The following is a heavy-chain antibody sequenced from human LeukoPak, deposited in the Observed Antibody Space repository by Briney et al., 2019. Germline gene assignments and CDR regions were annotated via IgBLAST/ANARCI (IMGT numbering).Heavy chain of an antibody. CDR2: VYYFGDT. Sequence: PSETLSLTCTVSGDSISSSSYYWGWVRQPPGKGLEWIGSVYYFGDTYYSPSLGSRVTISIDTSKNQFSLKLSSVTAADTAVYYCARGCLVVVPAAPATKNWFDPWGQGTLVTVSS. CDR1: GDSISSSSYY. J-gene: IGHJ5*02. CDR3: ARGCLVVVPAAPATKNWFDP. D-gene: IGHD2-2*01. V-gene: IGHV4-39*01.